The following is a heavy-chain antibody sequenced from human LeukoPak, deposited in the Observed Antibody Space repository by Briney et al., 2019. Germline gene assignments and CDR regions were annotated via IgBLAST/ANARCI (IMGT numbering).Heavy chain of an antibody. V-gene: IGHV3-23*01. D-gene: IGHD3-3*01. CDR2: ISDAAGTT. CDR1: GFTFSTFA. CDR3: AKGEFWSAYYN. J-gene: IGHJ4*02. Sequence: HAGGSLRLSCAASGFTFSTFAMNWVRQAPGKGLEWVSTISDAAGTTYYADSVRGRFTISRDNSKNTLYLQMNSLRAEDTAVYYCAKGEFWSAYYNWGQETLVTVPS.